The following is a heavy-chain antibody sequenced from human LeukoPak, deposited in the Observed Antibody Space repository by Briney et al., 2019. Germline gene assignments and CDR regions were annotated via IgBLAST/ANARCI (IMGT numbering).Heavy chain of an antibody. CDR2: IYYSGST. J-gene: IGHJ4*02. V-gene: IGHV4-30-4*01. D-gene: IGHD6-13*01. Sequence: PSQTLSLTCTVSGGSISSGDYYWSWIRQPPGTGLEWIGYIYYSGSTYYNPSLKSRVTISVDTPKNQFSLKLSSVTAADTAVYYCARVSAAADAVDYWGQGTLVTVSS. CDR1: GGSISSGDYY. CDR3: ARVSAAADAVDY.